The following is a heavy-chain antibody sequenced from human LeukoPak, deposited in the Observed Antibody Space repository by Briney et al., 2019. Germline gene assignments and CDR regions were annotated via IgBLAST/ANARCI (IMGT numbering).Heavy chain of an antibody. J-gene: IGHJ3*02. D-gene: IGHD3-9*01. CDR2: INHSGST. CDR1: GGSFSGYY. CDR3: ARGPRGLYFDWLFHDAFDI. V-gene: IGHV4-34*01. Sequence: PSETLSLTCAVYGGSFSGYYWSWIRQPPGKGLEWIGEINHSGSTNYNPSLKSRVTISVDTSKNQFSLKLSSVTAADTAVYCCARGPRGLYFDWLFHDAFDIWGQGTMVTVSS.